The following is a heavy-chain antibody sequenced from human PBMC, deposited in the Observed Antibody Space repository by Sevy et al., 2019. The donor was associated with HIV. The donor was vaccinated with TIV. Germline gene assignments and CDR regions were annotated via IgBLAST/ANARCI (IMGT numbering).Heavy chain of an antibody. D-gene: IGHD5-12*01. Sequence: GGSLGLSCTASGFTFGDYAMSWFRQAPGKGLEWVGFIRSKAYGGTTEYAASVKGRLTISRDDSKSIAYLQMNSLKTEDTAVYYCTRDSQGVYSGYDTFDYWGQGTLVTVSS. V-gene: IGHV3-49*03. J-gene: IGHJ4*02. CDR3: TRDSQGVYSGYDTFDY. CDR2: IRSKAYGGTT. CDR1: GFTFGDYA.